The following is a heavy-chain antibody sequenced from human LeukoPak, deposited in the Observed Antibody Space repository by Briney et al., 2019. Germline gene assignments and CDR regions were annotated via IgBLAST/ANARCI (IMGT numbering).Heavy chain of an antibody. CDR2: IRYDESDK. D-gene: IGHD3-22*01. Sequence: GGSLRLSCAASRFTFSTYGMHWVRQAPGKGLEWVAFIRYDESDKYYAGSVKGRFTISRDNSKNTLYLQMNSLRAEDTAVYYCAKVVYDSSGYWDYWGQGTLVTVSS. CDR1: RFTFSTYG. J-gene: IGHJ4*02. V-gene: IGHV3-30*02. CDR3: AKVVYDSSGYWDY.